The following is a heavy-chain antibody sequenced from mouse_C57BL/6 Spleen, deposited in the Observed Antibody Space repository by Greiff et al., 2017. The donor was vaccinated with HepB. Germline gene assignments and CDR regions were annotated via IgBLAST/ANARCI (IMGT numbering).Heavy chain of an antibody. CDR1: GYTFTSYW. D-gene: IGHD4-1*01. V-gene: IGHV1-64*01. CDR2: IHPNSGST. Sequence: QVQLQQSGAELVKPGASVKLSCKASGYTFTSYWMHWVKQRPGQGLEWIGMIHPNSGSTNYNEKFKSKATLTVDKSSSTAYMQLSSLTSEDSAVYYCARLGRGAMDYWGQGTSVTVSS. J-gene: IGHJ4*01. CDR3: ARLGRGAMDY.